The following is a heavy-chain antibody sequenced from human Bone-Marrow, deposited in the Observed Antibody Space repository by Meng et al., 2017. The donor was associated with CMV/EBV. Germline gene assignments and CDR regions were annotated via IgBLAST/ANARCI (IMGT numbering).Heavy chain of an antibody. CDR2: TIPILGIA. J-gene: IGHJ6*02. D-gene: IGHD2-2*01. V-gene: IGHV1-69*10. CDR3: ASPGYCSSTSCHVYYYYGMDV. Sequence: SVKVSCKASGGTFSSYAISWVRQAPGQGLEWMGGTIPILGIANYAQKFQGRVTITADKSTSTAYMELSSLRSEDTAVYYCASPGYCSSTSCHVYYYYGMDVWGQGTTVTVSS. CDR1: GGTFSSYA.